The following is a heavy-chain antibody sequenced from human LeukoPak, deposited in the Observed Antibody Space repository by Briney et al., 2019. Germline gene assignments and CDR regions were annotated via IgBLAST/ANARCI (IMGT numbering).Heavy chain of an antibody. D-gene: IGHD6-19*01. CDR1: GGSISSYY. Sequence: SETLSLTCTVSGGSISSYYWSWIRQTPGKGLEWIGYIYYSGTTNYNPSLRSRVAISLDTSKNQFSLKLSSVTAADTAVYYCARGEPAFSSGWYTYYFDYWGQGTLVIVSS. J-gene: IGHJ4*02. CDR2: IYYSGTT. CDR3: ARGEPAFSSGWYTYYFDY. V-gene: IGHV4-59*01.